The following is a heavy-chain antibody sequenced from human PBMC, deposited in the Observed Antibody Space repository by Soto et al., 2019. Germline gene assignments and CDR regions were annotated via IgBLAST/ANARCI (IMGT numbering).Heavy chain of an antibody. Sequence: EVQLVESGGGLVQPGGSLRLSCAASGFTFSSYEMNWVRQAPGKGLEWVSYISSSGSTIYYADSVKGRFTISRDNAKNSLYLQMNSLRAEDTAVYYCARDSQTVAGNDYWGQGTLVIVSS. V-gene: IGHV3-48*03. J-gene: IGHJ4*02. D-gene: IGHD6-19*01. CDR3: ARDSQTVAGNDY. CDR2: ISSSGSTI. CDR1: GFTFSSYE.